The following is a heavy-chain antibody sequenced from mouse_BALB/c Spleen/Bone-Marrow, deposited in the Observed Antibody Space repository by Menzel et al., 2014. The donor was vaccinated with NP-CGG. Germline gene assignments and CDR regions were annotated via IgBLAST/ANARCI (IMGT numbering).Heavy chain of an antibody. Sequence: EVQLVESGGGLVQPGGSLKLSCAASGFTFGNYAMSWVRQTPDKRLELVATINSNGGSTYYPDSVKGRFTIPRDNARNTLYLQMSSLKSEDTAMYYCARVAYYNVYFDYWGQGTTLTVSS. V-gene: IGHV5-6-3*01. CDR2: INSNGGST. D-gene: IGHD2-12*01. J-gene: IGHJ2*01. CDR3: ARVAYYNVYFDY. CDR1: GFTFGNYA.